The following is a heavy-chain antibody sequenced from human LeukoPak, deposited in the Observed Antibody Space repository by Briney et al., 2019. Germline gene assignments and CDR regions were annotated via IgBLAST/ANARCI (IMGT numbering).Heavy chain of an antibody. V-gene: IGHV3-30*18. J-gene: IGHJ4*02. CDR1: GFTFSSYG. Sequence: GRSLGLSCAASGFTFSSYGMHWVRQAPGKGLEWVAVISYDGSNKYYADSVKGRFTISRDNSKNTLYLQMNSLRAEDTAVYYCAKDLRVSIVGATYFDYWGQGTLVTVSS. CDR2: ISYDGSNK. D-gene: IGHD1-26*01. CDR3: AKDLRVSIVGATYFDY.